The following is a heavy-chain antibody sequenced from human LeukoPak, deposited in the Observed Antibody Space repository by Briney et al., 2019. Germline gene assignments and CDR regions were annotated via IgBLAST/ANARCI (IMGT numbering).Heavy chain of an antibody. CDR2: INHSGST. CDR1: GGSFSVYY. V-gene: IGHV4-34*01. J-gene: IGHJ4*02. D-gene: IGHD3-22*01. Sequence: PSETLSLTCAVYGGSFSVYYWSWIRQPPGKGLEWIGEINHSGSTNYNPSLKSRVTISVDTSKNQFSLKLSSVTAADTAVYYCAREPRPFTMMYYFDYWGQGTLVTVSS. CDR3: AREPRPFTMMYYFDY.